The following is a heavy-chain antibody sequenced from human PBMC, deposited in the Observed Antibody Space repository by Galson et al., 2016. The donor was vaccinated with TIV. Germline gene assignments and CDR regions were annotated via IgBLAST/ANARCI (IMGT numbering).Heavy chain of an antibody. D-gene: IGHD6-13*01. CDR1: GYTFTNYG. Sequence: SVKVSCKASGYTFTNYGISWVRQAPGQGLEWMGWISGYDTNTEYVQKLQDRVTMTKDTCTSTAYMELRSLRYDDTAVYYCARDAPYSSSWSIDYWGQGSLVTVSS. J-gene: IGHJ4*02. CDR2: ISGYDTNT. V-gene: IGHV1-18*04. CDR3: ARDAPYSSSWSIDY.